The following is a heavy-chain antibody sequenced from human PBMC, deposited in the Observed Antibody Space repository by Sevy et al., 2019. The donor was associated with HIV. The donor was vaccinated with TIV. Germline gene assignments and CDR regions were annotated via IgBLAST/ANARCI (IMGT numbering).Heavy chain of an antibody. CDR2: INYSGLR. V-gene: IGHV4-39*01. CDR1: GASFSSSGYY. D-gene: IGHD6-19*01. J-gene: IGHJ4*02. Sequence: SETLSLTCTVSGASFSSSGYYWGWIRQPPGKGLEWIASINYSGLRFYNPSLKSRITISADTSKNQFSLDLNSVTAADTAIYYCAGPILTYNNGWSYYDYWGQGTVVTVSS. CDR3: AGPILTYNNGWSYYDY.